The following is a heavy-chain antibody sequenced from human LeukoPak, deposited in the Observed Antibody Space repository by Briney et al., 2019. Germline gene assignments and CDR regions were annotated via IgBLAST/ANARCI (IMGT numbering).Heavy chain of an antibody. V-gene: IGHV3-33*01. J-gene: IGHJ4*02. CDR1: GFTFSSYG. Sequence: GGSLRLSCAASGFTFSSYGMHWVRQAPGKGLEWVEVIWYDGSNKYYADSVKGRFTISRDNSKNTLYLQMNSLRAEDTAVYYCARGPLHCSSTSCRGDYFDYWGQGTLVTVSS. CDR2: IWYDGSNK. CDR3: ARGPLHCSSTSCRGDYFDY. D-gene: IGHD2-2*01.